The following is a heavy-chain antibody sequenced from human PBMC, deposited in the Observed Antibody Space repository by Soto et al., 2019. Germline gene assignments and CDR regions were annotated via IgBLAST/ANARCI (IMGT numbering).Heavy chain of an antibody. CDR2: LSAYNGDT. CDR3: ARWSAIVGGAEALDI. CDR1: GYTFIKYG. Sequence: QVQLVQSGAEVKKPGASVRVSCKTSGYTFIKYGITWVRQAPGQGLEWMGWLSAYNGDTSSSEKVQDRFTMTTDTSTNTVYMDLRSLRSDDTAVYYCARWSAIVGGAEALDIWGQGTMVIVSS. V-gene: IGHV1-18*01. D-gene: IGHD1-26*01. J-gene: IGHJ3*02.